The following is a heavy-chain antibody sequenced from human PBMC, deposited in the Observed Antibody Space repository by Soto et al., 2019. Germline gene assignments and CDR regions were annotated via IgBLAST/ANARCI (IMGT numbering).Heavy chain of an antibody. CDR2: MNPNDGNT. V-gene: IGHV1-8*01. D-gene: IGHD3-3*01. Sequence: ASVKVSCKASGYTFSNYEINWVRQASGQGLEWMGRMNPNDGNTGYAQNFQGRVPMTRNTSIDTAYMELSSLRSDDTAVYYCARGPRESGEWLLFAYWGQAALVTVSS. CDR1: GYTFSNYE. CDR3: ARGPRESGEWLLFAY. J-gene: IGHJ4*02.